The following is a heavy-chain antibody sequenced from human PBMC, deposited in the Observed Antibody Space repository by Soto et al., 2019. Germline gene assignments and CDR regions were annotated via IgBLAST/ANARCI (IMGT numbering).Heavy chain of an antibody. CDR2: ISSSSSTI. CDR1: GFTFSSYS. Sequence: GGSLRLSCAASGFTFSSYSMNWVRQAPGKGLEWVSYISSSSSTIYYADSVKGRFTISRDNAKNSLYLQMNSLRAEDTAGYYCASLCSSTSCYARRFDYWGQGTLVTVSS. D-gene: IGHD2-2*01. V-gene: IGHV3-48*04. CDR3: ASLCSSTSCYARRFDY. J-gene: IGHJ4*02.